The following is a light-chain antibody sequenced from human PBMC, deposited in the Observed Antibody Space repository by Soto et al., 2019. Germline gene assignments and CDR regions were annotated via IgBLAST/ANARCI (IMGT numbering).Light chain of an antibody. CDR1: SSNIGSNY. V-gene: IGLV1-51*01. CDR2: DNN. CDR3: AAWDSYLSGVV. J-gene: IGLJ2*01. Sequence: QSLLTQAPSVSAAPGQKVTISCSGGSSNIGSNYISWYQQLPGTAPKLLIHDNNKRPPGIPDRFSGSKSGTSATLGITGLQTGDEGTYYCAAWDSYLSGVVFGGGTKLTVL.